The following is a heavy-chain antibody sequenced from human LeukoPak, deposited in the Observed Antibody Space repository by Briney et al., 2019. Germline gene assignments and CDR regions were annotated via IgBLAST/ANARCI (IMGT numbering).Heavy chain of an antibody. CDR1: GFTFSSYG. V-gene: IGHV3-30*19. D-gene: IGHD4-17*01. J-gene: IGHJ4*02. CDR3: ARDRLDYGDYAY. CDR2: ISYDGSNK. Sequence: GGSLRLSCAASGFTFSSYGMHWVRQAPGKGLEWVAVISYDGSNKYYADSVKGRFTISRDNSKNTLYLQMNSLRAEDTAVYYCARDRLDYGDYAYWGQGTLVTVSS.